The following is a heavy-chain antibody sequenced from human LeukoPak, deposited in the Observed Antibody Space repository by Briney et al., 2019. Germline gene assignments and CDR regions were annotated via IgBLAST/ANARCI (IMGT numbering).Heavy chain of an antibody. CDR1: GYTFTSYD. CDR3: ARGLGGYHPLNWFDP. J-gene: IGHJ5*02. Sequence: ASVKVSCKASGYTFTSYDINWVRQATGQGLEWMGWMNPNSGNTGYAQKFKGRVTMTRNTSISTAYMEMSSLRSEDTAVYYCARGLGGYHPLNWFDPWGQGTLVTVSS. V-gene: IGHV1-8*01. CDR2: MNPNSGNT. D-gene: IGHD5-12*01.